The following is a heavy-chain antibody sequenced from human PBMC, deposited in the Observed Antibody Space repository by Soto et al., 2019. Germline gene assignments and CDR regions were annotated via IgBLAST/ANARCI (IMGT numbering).Heavy chain of an antibody. CDR2: IYYSGST. J-gene: IGHJ5*02. CDR1: GGSISSSSYY. V-gene: IGHV4-39*01. CDR3: ARHYDFWSGYYRFDP. D-gene: IGHD3-3*01. Sequence: SETLSLTCTVSGGSISSSSYYWGWIRQPPGKGLEWIGSIYYSGSTYYKPSLKSRVTISVDTSKNQFSLKLSSVTAADTAVYYCARHYDFWSGYYRFDPWGQGTLVTVSS.